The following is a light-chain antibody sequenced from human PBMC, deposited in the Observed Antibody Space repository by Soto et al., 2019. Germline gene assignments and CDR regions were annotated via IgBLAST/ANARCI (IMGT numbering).Light chain of an antibody. J-gene: IGKJ2*01. Sequence: EIVMTQSPATLSVSPGDRVTLSCRAGQSISTNLAWYQQKLGQAPRLLIFDASTRAADFPVRFSGRGSGTDFTLTISSVQSEDFAVYYGQQYDNWPLYTFGQGTKLEI. V-gene: IGKV3-15*01. CDR2: DAS. CDR3: QQYDNWPLYT. CDR1: QSISTN.